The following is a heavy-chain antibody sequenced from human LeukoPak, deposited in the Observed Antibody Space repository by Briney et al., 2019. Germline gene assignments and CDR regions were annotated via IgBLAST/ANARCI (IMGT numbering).Heavy chain of an antibody. CDR1: GYTFTSDG. V-gene: IGHV1-18*01. CDR2: ISAYNGNT. Sequence: ASVKVSCKASGYTFTSDGISWVRQAPGQGLEWMGCISAYNGNTNYAQKLQGRVTMTTDTSTSTAYMELRSLRSDDTAVYYCARDPRNYDYVWGSKGCFDPWGQGTLVTVSS. CDR3: ARDPRNYDYVWGSKGCFDP. J-gene: IGHJ5*02. D-gene: IGHD3-16*01.